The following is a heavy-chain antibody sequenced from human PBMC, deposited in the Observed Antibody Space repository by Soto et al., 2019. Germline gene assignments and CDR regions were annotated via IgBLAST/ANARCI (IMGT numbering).Heavy chain of an antibody. Sequence: PGGSLRLSCAASGFTVSSNYMSWVRQAPGKGLEWVSVIYSGGSTYYADSVKGRFTISRHNSKNTLYLQMNSLRAEDTAVYYCARDRGKRRSGITMVRGDQYYYYGMDVWGQGTTVTVSS. V-gene: IGHV3-53*04. D-gene: IGHD3-10*01. CDR2: IYSGGST. J-gene: IGHJ6*02. CDR1: GFTVSSNY. CDR3: ARDRGKRRSGITMVRGDQYYYYGMDV.